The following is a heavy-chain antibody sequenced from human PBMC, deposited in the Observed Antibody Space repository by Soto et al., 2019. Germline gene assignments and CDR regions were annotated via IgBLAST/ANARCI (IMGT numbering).Heavy chain of an antibody. CDR1: GGSISSGGYS. Sequence: ASETLSLTCAVSGGSISSGGYSWGWIRQPPGKGLEWIGYIYHSGSTYYNPSLKSRVTISVDRSKNQFSLKLSSVTAADTAVYYCARAKMSMVDYWGQGTLVTVSS. J-gene: IGHJ4*02. CDR2: IYHSGST. V-gene: IGHV4-30-2*01. CDR3: ARAKMSMVDY.